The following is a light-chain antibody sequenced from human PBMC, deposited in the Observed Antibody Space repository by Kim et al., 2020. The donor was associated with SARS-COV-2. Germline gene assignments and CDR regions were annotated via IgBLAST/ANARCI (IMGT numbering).Light chain of an antibody. Sequence: ASVRDRVTITCRASQGISNYLAWYQQKPGKVPKLLIYAASTLQSGVPSRFSGSGSGTDFTLTISSLQPEDVATYYCQKYNSAPRTFGQGTKVDIK. J-gene: IGKJ1*01. V-gene: IGKV1-27*01. CDR3: QKYNSAPRT. CDR1: QGISNY. CDR2: AAS.